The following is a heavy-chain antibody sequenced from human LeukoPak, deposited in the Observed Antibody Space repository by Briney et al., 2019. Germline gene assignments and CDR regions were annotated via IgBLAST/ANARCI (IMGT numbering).Heavy chain of an antibody. CDR1: GGTFSSYA. CDR3: ARDVYDDSSGYYLDY. J-gene: IGHJ4*02. D-gene: IGHD3-22*01. CDR2: IIPILGMA. V-gene: IGHV1-69*04. Sequence: ASVKVSCKASGGTFSSYAISWVRQAPGQGLEWMGRIIPILGMANYAQKFQGRVAITADKSTSTAYMELSSLRSEDTAVCYCARDVYDDSSGYYLDYWGQGTLVTVSS.